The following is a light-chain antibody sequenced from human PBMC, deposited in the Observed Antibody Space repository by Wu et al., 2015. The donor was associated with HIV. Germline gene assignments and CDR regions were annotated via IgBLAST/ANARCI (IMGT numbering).Light chain of an antibody. CDR3: QQYNNWPPLT. V-gene: IGKV3-15*01. J-gene: IGKJ4*01. CDR1: ESVSSN. CDR2: SAS. Sequence: ETVMTQSPATLSVSPGERATLSCRATESVSSNLAWYQQKPGQRPRLLIYSASTRATGVPARFSGGGSGTEFTLTISSVQSEDFALYYCQQYNNWPPLTFGGGTKGGDQT.